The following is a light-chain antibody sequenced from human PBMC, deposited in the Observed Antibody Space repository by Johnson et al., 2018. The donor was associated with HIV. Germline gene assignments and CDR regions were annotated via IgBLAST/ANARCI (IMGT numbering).Light chain of an antibody. J-gene: IGLJ1*01. Sequence: QSVLTQPPSVSAAPGQKVTISCSGSSSNIGNNYVSWYQQLPGTAPKLLIYENNMRPSGIPDRFSGSKSGTSATLGITGLQTGDEADYYCGTLDSSLSAGGVFGTGTKVTVL. CDR3: GTLDSSLSAGGV. CDR2: ENN. CDR1: SSNIGNNY. V-gene: IGLV1-51*02.